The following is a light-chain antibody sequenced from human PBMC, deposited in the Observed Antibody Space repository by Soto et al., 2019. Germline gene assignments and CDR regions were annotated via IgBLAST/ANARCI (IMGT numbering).Light chain of an antibody. CDR2: GAS. CDR1: QSISSE. CDR3: QQGHNWPLT. Sequence: EIVMTQSPATLSVSPGERATLSCRASQSISSELAWYQQRPGQPPRLLIYGASTRATGVPDRFTGSGSGSDFTLTISGLQSEDFAVSYCQQGHNWPLTFGQGTRLEI. V-gene: IGKV3-15*01. J-gene: IGKJ2*01.